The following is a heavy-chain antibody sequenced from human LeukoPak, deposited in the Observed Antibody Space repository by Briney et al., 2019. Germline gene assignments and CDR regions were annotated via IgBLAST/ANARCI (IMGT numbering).Heavy chain of an antibody. Sequence: GASLQISCKGSGYSFTSYWIGWVRQMPGKGLEWMGIIYPGDSDTRYSPSFQGQVTISADKSISTAYLQWSSLKASDTAMYYCARLNYDSSGGGAFDIWGQGTMVTVSS. CDR3: ARLNYDSSGGGAFDI. CDR1: GYSFTSYW. CDR2: IYPGDSDT. V-gene: IGHV5-51*01. J-gene: IGHJ3*02. D-gene: IGHD3-22*01.